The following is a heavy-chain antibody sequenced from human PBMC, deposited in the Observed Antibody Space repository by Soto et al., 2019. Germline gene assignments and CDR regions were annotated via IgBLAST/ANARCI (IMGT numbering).Heavy chain of an antibody. J-gene: IGHJ6*02. D-gene: IGHD6-6*01. V-gene: IGHV3-23*01. CDR1: GFTFSSYA. Sequence: EVQLLESGGGLVQPGGSLRLSCAASGFTFSSYAMTWVRQAPGKGLEWVSAISGSGGTTYHADSVKGRFTISRDNSKNTLYLQMNSLRAEDAAVYYCAKPPYSSSSYYYYGMDVWGQGTTFTVSS. CDR2: ISGSGGTT. CDR3: AKPPYSSSSYYYYGMDV.